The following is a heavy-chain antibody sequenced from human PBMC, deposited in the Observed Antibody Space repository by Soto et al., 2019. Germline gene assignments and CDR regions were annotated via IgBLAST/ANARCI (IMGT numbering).Heavy chain of an antibody. J-gene: IGHJ5*02. CDR1: GGSISSGGYS. D-gene: IGHD3-3*01. CDR3: ARGDISYDFWCGYHPNSFDP. Sequence: SETLSLTCAVSGGSISSGGYSWSWIRQPPGKGLEWIGYIYHSGSTYYNPSLKSRVTISVDTSKNQFSLKLSSVTAADTAVYYCARGDISYDFWCGYHPNSFDPWGQGTLVTVSS. V-gene: IGHV4-30-2*01. CDR2: IYHSGST.